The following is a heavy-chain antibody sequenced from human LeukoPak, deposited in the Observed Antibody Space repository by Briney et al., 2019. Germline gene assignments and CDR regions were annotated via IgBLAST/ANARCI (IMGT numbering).Heavy chain of an antibody. CDR1: GFTFSSYA. J-gene: IGHJ4*02. Sequence: PGGSLRLSCAASGFTFSSYAMSWVRQAPGKGLEWVSAISGGGGSTYYADPVKGRFTISRDNSKNTLYLQMNSLRAEDTAVYYCARGSGYNRYWGQGTLVTVSS. D-gene: IGHD5-18*01. V-gene: IGHV3-23*01. CDR3: ARGSGYNRY. CDR2: ISGGGGST.